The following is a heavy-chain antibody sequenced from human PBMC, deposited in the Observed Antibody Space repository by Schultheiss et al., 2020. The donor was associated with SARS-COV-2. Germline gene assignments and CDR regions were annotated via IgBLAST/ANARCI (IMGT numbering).Heavy chain of an antibody. V-gene: IGHV4-34*01. D-gene: IGHD5-12*01. J-gene: IGHJ6*02. CDR3: ARDTHVALYYYGMDV. CDR2: INHSGST. Sequence: SETLSLTCAVYSRSFSGYYWSWIRQPPGKGLEWIGEINHSGSTNYNPSLKSRVTISVDTSKNQFSLKLSSVTAADTAVYYCARDTHVALYYYGMDVWGQGTTVTVAS. CDR1: SRSFSGYY.